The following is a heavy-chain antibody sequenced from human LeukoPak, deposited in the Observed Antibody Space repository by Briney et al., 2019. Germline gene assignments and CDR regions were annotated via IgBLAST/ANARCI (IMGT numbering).Heavy chain of an antibody. J-gene: IGHJ6*03. CDR3: ARVLSGRGSLYEYYYYMDV. CDR2: TYSNGRT. CDR1: GFTLSSNY. D-gene: IGHD3-10*01. V-gene: IGHV3-53*01. Sequence: GGSLRLSCAASGFTLSSNYMSWVRQAPGKGLEWVSVTYSNGRTSYSDSVEGRFTISTDISKNTLYLQMNSLRAEDTAMYYCARVLSGRGSLYEYYYYMDVGGEGTTVTISS.